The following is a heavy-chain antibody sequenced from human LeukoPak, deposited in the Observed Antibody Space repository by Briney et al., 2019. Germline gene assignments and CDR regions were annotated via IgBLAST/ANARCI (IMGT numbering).Heavy chain of an antibody. CDR2: IRRKAYGGTT. D-gene: IGHD4-23*01. J-gene: IGHJ6*02. Sequence: PGGSLRLSRTAWGFTLGDHAMSGVGQAPGKGGEGVGFIRRKAYGGTTEYAASVKGRFTISRDDSKSIAYLQMNSLKTEDTAFYYCTRGPILLWIHNGMDVWGQGTTVTVSS. CDR3: TRGPILLWIHNGMDV. CDR1: GFTLGDHA. V-gene: IGHV3-49*04.